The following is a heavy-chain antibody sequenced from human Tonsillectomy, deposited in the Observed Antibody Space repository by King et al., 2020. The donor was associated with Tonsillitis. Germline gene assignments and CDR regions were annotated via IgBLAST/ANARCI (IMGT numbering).Heavy chain of an antibody. D-gene: IGHD3-10*01. CDR3: ARDPIRDYGSVSYYTPLNYYYYGMDV. J-gene: IGHJ6*02. CDR1: GYTFTGYY. V-gene: IGHV1-2*02. CDR2: INPNSGGT. Sequence: VQLVQSGAEVKKPGASVKVSCKASGYTFTGYYMHWVRQAPGQGLEWMGWINPNSGGTNYAQKFQGRVTMTRDTSISTAYMGLSGLRSDDTAVYYCARDPIRDYGSVSYYTPLNYYYYGMDVWGQGTTVTVSS.